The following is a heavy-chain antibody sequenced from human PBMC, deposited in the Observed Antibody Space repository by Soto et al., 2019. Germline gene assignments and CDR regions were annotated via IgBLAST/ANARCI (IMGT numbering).Heavy chain of an antibody. D-gene: IGHD2-15*01. CDR2: IIPIFDTT. J-gene: IGHJ6*02. V-gene: IGHV1-69*06. CDR3: AMSSRRSVDSDSGLHA. CDR1: EDTFSTYA. Sequence: QVQLGQYGAEVRRPGSAVKVSCKASEDTFSTYAIGWVRQDPGQGLEWMGGIIPIFDTTNYAQSFRDRVTITADKSTNTVYMELSSLRFEDTDVYYCAMSSRRSVDSDSGLHAWGQGTTVTVSS.